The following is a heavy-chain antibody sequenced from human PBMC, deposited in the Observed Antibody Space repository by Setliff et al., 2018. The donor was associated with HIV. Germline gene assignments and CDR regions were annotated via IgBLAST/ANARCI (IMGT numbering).Heavy chain of an antibody. J-gene: IGHJ6*03. CDR3: AKSGYCGSSTCRNYFYYMDV. V-gene: IGHV3-23*01. Sequence: GGSLRLSCAASGFTFSNYAMRWVRQAPGKGLAWVSGISGSGISTYNADPVKGRFTISRDNSNNTLYLQMNSLRAEDTAVYYCAKSGYCGSSTCRNYFYYMDVWGKGTTVTVSS. CDR1: GFTFSNYA. CDR2: ISGSGIST. D-gene: IGHD2-2*01.